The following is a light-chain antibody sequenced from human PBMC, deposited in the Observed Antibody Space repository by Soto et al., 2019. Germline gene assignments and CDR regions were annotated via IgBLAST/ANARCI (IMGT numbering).Light chain of an antibody. J-gene: IGKJ1*01. V-gene: IGKV1-5*01. CDR1: QSISYY. CDR2: DSS. CDR3: QEYNTYWT. Sequence: DIQMTQSPSALSASVGDRVTITCRAGQSISYYLAWWQQKPGKAPKLLIYDSSSLESGVPSRFSGSRSGTDFTLTISSLQPDDFATYYCQEYNTYWTFGQGTKVEIK.